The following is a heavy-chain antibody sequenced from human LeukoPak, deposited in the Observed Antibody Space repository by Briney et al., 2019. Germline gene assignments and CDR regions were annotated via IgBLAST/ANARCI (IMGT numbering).Heavy chain of an antibody. CDR1: GFSVTTNY. CDR3: ARAGYGDYVEYYFDY. Sequence: GGSLRLSCTASGFSVTTNYMSWVRQAPGKGLEWVSVMYSGGSRYYPDSVKGRFTISRDNSKNTLYLQMNSLRAEDTAVYYCARAGYGDYVEYYFDYWGQGTLVTVSS. CDR2: MYSGGSR. D-gene: IGHD4-17*01. J-gene: IGHJ4*02. V-gene: IGHV3-66*01.